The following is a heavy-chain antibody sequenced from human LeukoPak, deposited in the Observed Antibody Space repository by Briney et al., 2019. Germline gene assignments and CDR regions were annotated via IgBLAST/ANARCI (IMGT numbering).Heavy chain of an antibody. CDR1: GGSISSYY. J-gene: IGHJ6*02. Sequence: SETLSLTCTVSGGSISSYYWSWIRQPPGNGLEWIGYIYYSGITNYNPSLKSRVTISVDTSKNQFSLKLSSVTAADTAVYYCARHMVANYYYYGMDVWGQGTTVTVSS. V-gene: IGHV4-59*08. CDR3: ARHMVANYYYYGMDV. D-gene: IGHD3-10*01. CDR2: IYYSGIT.